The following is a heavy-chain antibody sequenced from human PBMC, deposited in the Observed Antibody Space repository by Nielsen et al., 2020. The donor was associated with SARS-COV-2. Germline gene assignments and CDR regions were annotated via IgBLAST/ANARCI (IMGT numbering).Heavy chain of an antibody. D-gene: IGHD5-24*01. J-gene: IGHJ3*02. Sequence: GESLKISCAASGFTFNAHAMNWVRQAPGKGLEWVSSINKDSSYIYYAVSVRGRFTISRDNAKNSLYLQMDSLTADDTAVYYCARELTVGMAINGGFDIWGQGTMVTVSS. CDR2: INKDSSYI. V-gene: IGHV3-21*04. CDR1: GFTFNAHA. CDR3: ARELTVGMAINGGFDI.